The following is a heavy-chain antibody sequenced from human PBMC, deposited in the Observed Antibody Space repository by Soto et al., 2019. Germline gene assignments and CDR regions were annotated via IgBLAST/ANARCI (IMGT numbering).Heavy chain of an antibody. V-gene: IGHV4-59*08. D-gene: IGHD6-13*01. CDR1: GGSISSYY. CDR3: AKHSAAAGTLFSLYGMDV. CDR2: IYYSGST. J-gene: IGHJ6*02. Sequence: PSETLSLTCTVSGGSISSYYWSWIRQPPGKGLEWIAYIYYSGSTNYNPSLKSRVTISVDTSKNQFSLKLSSVTAADTAVYYCAKHSAAAGTLFSLYGMDVWGQGTTVTVSS.